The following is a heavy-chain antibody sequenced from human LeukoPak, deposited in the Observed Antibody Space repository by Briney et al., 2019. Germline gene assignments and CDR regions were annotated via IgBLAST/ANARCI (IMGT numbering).Heavy chain of an antibody. CDR3: ARVAIPGPKGDYGMDV. CDR1: GGSISRGGYY. Sequence: SETLSLTCTVSGGSISRGGYYWSWIRQHPGKGLEWIGYIYYSGSTYYNPSLKSRVTLSVDTSKNQFSLKLSSVTAADTAVYYCARVAIPGPKGDYGMDVWGQGTTVTVSS. CDR2: IYYSGST. J-gene: IGHJ6*02. V-gene: IGHV4-31*03. D-gene: IGHD2-2*02.